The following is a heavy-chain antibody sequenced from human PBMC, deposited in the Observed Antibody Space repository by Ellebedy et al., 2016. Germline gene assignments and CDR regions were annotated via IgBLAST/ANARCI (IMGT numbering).Heavy chain of an antibody. D-gene: IGHD3-10*01. V-gene: IGHV4-39*07. J-gene: IGHJ4*02. CDR1: GVSITSDSHY. CDR3: ARVSGSYSLYFDY. Sequence: SETLSLXCSVSGVSITSDSHYWAWIRQSPGKRLEWIGSIYSSGRSFYNPSLKRRVSMSVDTSKNEFYLSLNSVTAADTAVFFCARVSGSYSLYFDYWGQGTPVAVSS. CDR2: IYSSGRS.